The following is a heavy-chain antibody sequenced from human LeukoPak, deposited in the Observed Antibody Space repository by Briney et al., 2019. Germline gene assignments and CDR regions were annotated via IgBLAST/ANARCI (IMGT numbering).Heavy chain of an antibody. CDR3: ARCSSGWPFDT. CDR1: GFIFSDFG. J-gene: IGHJ4*02. D-gene: IGHD6-19*01. CDR2: IRSDGSKK. Sequence: GGSLRLSCAASGFIFSDFGMHWVRQAPGKGLEWVAFIRSDGSKKYYADSEKGRFSISRDDSNRTLYLQMTSLRPEDTAFYFCARCSSGWPFDTWGQGTLVTVSS. V-gene: IGHV3-30*02.